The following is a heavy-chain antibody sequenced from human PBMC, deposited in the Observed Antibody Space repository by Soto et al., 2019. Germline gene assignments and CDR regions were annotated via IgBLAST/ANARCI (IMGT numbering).Heavy chain of an antibody. CDR3: ATEGYYYDSSGYPYPAFDI. Sequence: ASVKVSCKASGYTFTSYGISWVRQAPGQGLEWMGWISAYNGNTNYAQKLQGRVTMTTDTSTSAAYMELRSLRSDDTAVYYCATEGYYYDSSGYPYPAFDIWGQGTMVTVSS. CDR1: GYTFTSYG. D-gene: IGHD3-22*01. CDR2: ISAYNGNT. J-gene: IGHJ3*02. V-gene: IGHV1-18*01.